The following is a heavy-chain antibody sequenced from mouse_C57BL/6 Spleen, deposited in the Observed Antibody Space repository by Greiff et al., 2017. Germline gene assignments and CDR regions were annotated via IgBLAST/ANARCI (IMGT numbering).Heavy chain of an antibody. CDR1: GYTFTGYW. J-gene: IGHJ4*01. D-gene: IGHD3-2*02. Sequence: QVQLKESGAELMKPGASVKLSCKATGYTFTGYWIEWVKQRPGHGLEWIGEILPGSGSTNYNEKFKGKATFTADTSSNTAYMQLSSLTTEDSAIYYCARGRQLRPLAMDYWGQGTSVTVSS. CDR3: ARGRQLRPLAMDY. CDR2: ILPGSGST. V-gene: IGHV1-9*01.